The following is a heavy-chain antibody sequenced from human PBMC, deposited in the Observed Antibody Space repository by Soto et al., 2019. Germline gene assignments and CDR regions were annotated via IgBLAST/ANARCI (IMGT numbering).Heavy chain of an antibody. J-gene: IGHJ4*02. D-gene: IGHD5-18*01. CDR3: ARKGYSYGSAFDY. Sequence: PSETLSLTCTVSGGSISSGGYYWSWIRQHPGKGLEWIGYIYYSGSTYYNPSLKSRVTISVDTSKNEFSLKLSSVTAADTAVYYCARKGYSYGSAFDYWGQGTLVTVSS. CDR2: IYYSGST. V-gene: IGHV4-31*03. CDR1: GGSISSGGYY.